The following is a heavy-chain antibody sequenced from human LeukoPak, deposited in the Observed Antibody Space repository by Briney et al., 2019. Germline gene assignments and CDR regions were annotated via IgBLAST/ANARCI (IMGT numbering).Heavy chain of an antibody. CDR2: INHSGST. CDR1: GGSFSGYY. J-gene: IGHJ4*02. D-gene: IGHD1-1*01. CDR3: ARQVERRSYFDY. Sequence: SETLSLTCAVYGGSFSGYYWSWIRQPPGKGLEWIGEINHSGSTNYNPSLKSRVTISVDTSKNQFSLKLSSVTAADTAVYYCARQVERRSYFDYWGQGTLVTVSS. V-gene: IGHV4-34*01.